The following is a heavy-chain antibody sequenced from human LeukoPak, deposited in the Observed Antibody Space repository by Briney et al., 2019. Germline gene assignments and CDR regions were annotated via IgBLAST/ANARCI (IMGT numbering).Heavy chain of an antibody. CDR2: ISGSGGST. J-gene: IGHJ4*02. CDR3: AKDGSSWYYFDY. CDR1: GFTFSSYA. Sequence: PGGSLRLSCAACGFTFSSYAMSWVRQAPGRGLEWVSAISGSGGSTYYADSVKGRFTISRDNSKNTLYLQMNSLRAEDTPVYYCAKDGSSWYYFDYWGQGTLVTVSS. D-gene: IGHD6-13*01. V-gene: IGHV3-23*01.